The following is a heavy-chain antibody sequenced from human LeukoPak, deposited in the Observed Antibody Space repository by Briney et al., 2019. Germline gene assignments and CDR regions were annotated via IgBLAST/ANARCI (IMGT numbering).Heavy chain of an antibody. J-gene: IGHJ4*02. CDR2: IYSSGST. Sequence: KPSETLSLPCTFSGGSLSSYYWRWIRQPAGKGLEWIGRIYSSGSTNYNPSLKSRVAMSVDTAKNQFSLKLSSVTVADTAVYYCAREGCYGDYEGYWGQGTLVTVSS. CDR3: AREGCYGDYEGY. CDR1: GGSLSSYY. V-gene: IGHV4-4*07. D-gene: IGHD4-17*01.